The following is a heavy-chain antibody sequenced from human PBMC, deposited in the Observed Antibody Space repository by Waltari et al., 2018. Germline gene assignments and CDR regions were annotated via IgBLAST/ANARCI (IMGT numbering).Heavy chain of an antibody. CDR1: GGSISSHY. CDR3: ARRFSSSWYRWTWFDP. D-gene: IGHD6-13*01. V-gene: IGHV4-59*11. Sequence: QVQLQESGPGLVKPSETLSLTCTVSGGSISSHYWSWIRQPPGKGLEWIGYIYYSGSTNYNPSLKSRVTISVDTSKNQFSLKLSSVTAADTAVYYCARRFSSSWYRWTWFDPWGQGTLVTVSS. J-gene: IGHJ5*02. CDR2: IYYSGST.